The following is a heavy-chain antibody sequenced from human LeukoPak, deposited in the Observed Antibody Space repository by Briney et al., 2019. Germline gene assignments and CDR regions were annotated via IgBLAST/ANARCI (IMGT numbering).Heavy chain of an antibody. CDR3: AREPRDYGGNSRDY. V-gene: IGHV3-7*01. D-gene: IGHD4-17*01. J-gene: IGHJ4*02. CDR2: IKGDGSEK. CDR1: GFTFSTYW. Sequence: GGSLRLSCAASGFTFSTYWMSWVRQAPGKGLEWVANIKGDGSEKYYVDSVKGRLTISRDNAKNSLYLQMNSLRAEDTAVYYCAREPRDYGGNSRDYWGQGTLVTVSS.